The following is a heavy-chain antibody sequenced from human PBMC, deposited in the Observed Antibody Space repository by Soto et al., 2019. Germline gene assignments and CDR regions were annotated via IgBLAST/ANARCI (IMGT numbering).Heavy chain of an antibody. D-gene: IGHD3-22*01. J-gene: IGHJ4*02. CDR2: ISYGGGTT. V-gene: IGHV3-23*01. CDR1: GFTFSSYS. Sequence: GGSLRLSCAASGFTFSSYSMNWVRQAPGKXLEWVSAISYGGGTTYYADSVKGRFXXXXXXSXNTLYLQMNSLRAEDTAVYYCAKNPGYYYDSTGYHFDYWGQGTLVTVSS. CDR3: AKNPGYYYDSTGYHFDY.